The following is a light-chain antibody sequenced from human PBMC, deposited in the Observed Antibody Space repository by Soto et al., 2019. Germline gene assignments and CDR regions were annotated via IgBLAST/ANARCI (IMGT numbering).Light chain of an antibody. V-gene: IGLV2-14*03. CDR3: SSYTSSNTPRV. J-gene: IGLJ1*01. CDR1: SSDVGGYNY. CDR2: DVI. Sequence: QSALTQPASVSGSPGQSITISCTGTSSDVGGYNYVSWYQQHPGKAPKLMIYDVISRPSGVSDRFSGSKSGNTASLTISGLQADDEADYYCSSYTSSNTPRVFGTGTKLTVL.